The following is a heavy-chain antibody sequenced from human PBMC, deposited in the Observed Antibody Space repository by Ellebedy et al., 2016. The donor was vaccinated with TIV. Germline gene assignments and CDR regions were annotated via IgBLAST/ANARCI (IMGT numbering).Heavy chain of an antibody. D-gene: IGHD5/OR15-5a*01. CDR1: GFTFSRYW. CDR3: ARGHHGVNDGYYDS. CDR2: INQDGSDK. Sequence: GGSLRLXCAASGFTFSRYWMSWVRQALGKGLEWVSNINQDGSDKNFVESVKGRFTISRDNAKNSLYLQMNSLRAEDTAVYYCARGHHGVNDGYYDSWGQGSLVTVSS. V-gene: IGHV3-7*04. J-gene: IGHJ4*02.